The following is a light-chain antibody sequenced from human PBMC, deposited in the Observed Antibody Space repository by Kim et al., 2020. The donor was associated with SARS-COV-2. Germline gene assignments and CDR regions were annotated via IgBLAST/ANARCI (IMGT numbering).Light chain of an antibody. V-gene: IGLV3-1*01. CDR1: KLGNKN. CDR3: QVWDSITVV. Sequence: SVAPGQTARITCAGNKLGNKNACWYQQKPGQAPVLVIYQDSERPSGIPERFSGSNSGNTATLTISRTQAMDEADYYCQVWDSITVVFGGGTQLTVL. CDR2: QDS. J-gene: IGLJ2*01.